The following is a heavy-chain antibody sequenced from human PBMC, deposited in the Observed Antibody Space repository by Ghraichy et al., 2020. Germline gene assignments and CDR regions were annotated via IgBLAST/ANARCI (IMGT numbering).Heavy chain of an antibody. CDR1: GGSFSGYY. V-gene: IGHV4-34*01. CDR2: INHSGST. J-gene: IGHJ6*02. CDR3: ARGGYSYGYWGYYYGMDV. Sequence: SETPSLTCAVYGGSFSGYYWSWIRQPPGKGLEWIGEINHSGSTNYNPSLKSRVTISVDTSKNQFSLKLSSVTAADTAVYYCARGGYSYGYWGYYYGMDVWGQGTTVTVSS. D-gene: IGHD5-18*01.